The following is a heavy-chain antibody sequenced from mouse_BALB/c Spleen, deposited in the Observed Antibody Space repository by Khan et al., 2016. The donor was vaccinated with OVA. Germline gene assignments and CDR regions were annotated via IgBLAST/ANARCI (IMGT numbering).Heavy chain of an antibody. D-gene: IGHD2-4*01. CDR3: ASPYDYGFAY. CDR1: GFNIKDTY. CDR2: IDPANGNT. V-gene: IGHV14-3*02. Sequence: MQLEESGAELVKPGASVKLSCTASGFNIKDTYMHWVKQRPEQGLEWIGRIDPANGNTKYDPKFQGKATITADTSSNTAYLQLSSLTSEDTAVYYCASPYDYGFAYWGQGTLVTVSA. J-gene: IGHJ3*01.